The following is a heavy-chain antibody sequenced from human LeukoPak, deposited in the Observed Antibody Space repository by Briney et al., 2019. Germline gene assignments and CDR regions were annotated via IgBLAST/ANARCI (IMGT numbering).Heavy chain of an antibody. CDR1: GFTFSSNG. J-gene: IGHJ4*02. CDR3: ARDGGYCSSTSCYEFDY. V-gene: IGHV3-33*01. CDR2: IFYDRSNK. D-gene: IGHD2-2*01. Sequence: AGTLRLSCAASGFTFSSNGMHRLGQAPGKELMGGAVIFYDRSNKYYKDSVKGRFTISRDNSKNTLYLQMNSLRAEDTAVYYCARDGGYCSSTSCYEFDYWGQGPVVMVSA.